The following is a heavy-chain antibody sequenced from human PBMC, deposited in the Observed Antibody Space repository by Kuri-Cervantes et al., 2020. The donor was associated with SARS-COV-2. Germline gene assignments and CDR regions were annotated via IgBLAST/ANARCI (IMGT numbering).Heavy chain of an antibody. J-gene: IGHJ6*02. CDR2: IYYSGST. Sequence: GSLRLSCVVSAYSIRSDYYWGWIRQPPGKGLEWIGYIYYSGSTNYNPSLKSRVTISVDTSKNQFSLKLSSVTAADTAVYYCASGLRLGELSFFNGMDVWGQGTTVTVSS. D-gene: IGHD3-16*02. CDR1: AYSIRSDYY. V-gene: IGHV4-38-2*01. CDR3: ASGLRLGELSFFNGMDV.